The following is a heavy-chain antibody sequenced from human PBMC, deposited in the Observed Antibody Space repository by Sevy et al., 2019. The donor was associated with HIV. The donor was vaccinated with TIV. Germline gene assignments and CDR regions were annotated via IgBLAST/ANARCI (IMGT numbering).Heavy chain of an antibody. V-gene: IGHV4-59*08. D-gene: IGHD1-26*01. J-gene: IGHJ4*02. CDR2: IYYNGHI. CDR1: GGTSTSLY. CDR3: AGENAWGRGYS. Sequence: SETLSLTCTVSGGTSTSLYWNWIRQPPGKGLEWIANIYYNGHINYNPSLKSRVTLSLDTSKNPFSLRLSSVTATDTAMYYCAGENAWGRGYSWGQGSLVTVSS.